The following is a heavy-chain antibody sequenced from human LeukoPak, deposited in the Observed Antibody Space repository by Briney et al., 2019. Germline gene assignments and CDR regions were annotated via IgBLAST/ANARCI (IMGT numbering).Heavy chain of an antibody. D-gene: IGHD2-2*01. V-gene: IGHV4-59*08. J-gene: IGHJ5*02. CDR1: GGSISSYY. CDR2: IYYSGST. Sequence: KPSETLSLTCTVSGGSISSYYWSWIRQPPGKGLEWIGYIYYSGSTNYNPSLKSRVTISVDTSKNQFSLKLSSVTAADTAVYYCARVVVVPAAPYWFDPWGQGTLVTVSS. CDR3: ARVVVVPAAPYWFDP.